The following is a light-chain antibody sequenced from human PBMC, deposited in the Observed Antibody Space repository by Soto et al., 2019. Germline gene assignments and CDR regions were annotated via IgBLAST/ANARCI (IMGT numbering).Light chain of an antibody. CDR3: QQSYSTPQMYT. Sequence: DIQMTQSPSSLSASVGDRVTITCRASQSISSYLNWYQQKPGKAPKLLIYAASSLQSGVPSRFSGSGSGTDFTLTISSLQPEHFATYYCQQSYSTPQMYTFGQGTKVDIK. CDR2: AAS. J-gene: IGKJ2*01. CDR1: QSISSY. V-gene: IGKV1-39*01.